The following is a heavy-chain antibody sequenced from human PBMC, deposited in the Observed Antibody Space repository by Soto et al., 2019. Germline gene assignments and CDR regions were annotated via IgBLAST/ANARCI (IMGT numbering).Heavy chain of an antibody. CDR2: ISDSGGST. CDR3: AKDGFSGSGKYYFDY. D-gene: IGHD3-10*01. V-gene: IGHV3-23*01. CDR1: GFTFSNYA. J-gene: IGHJ4*02. Sequence: EVQLLESGGGLVQPGGSLRLSCAASGFTFSNYAMNWVRQAPGKGLEWVSVISDSGGSTYYADSVKGRFTISRDNSKITLYLHMNSLTAEDTAVYYCAKDGFSGSGKYYFDYWGQGTLVTVSS.